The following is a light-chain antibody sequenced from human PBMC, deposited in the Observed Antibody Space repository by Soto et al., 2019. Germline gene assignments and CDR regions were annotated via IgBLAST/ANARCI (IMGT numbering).Light chain of an antibody. CDR2: WAS. CDR1: QSVLSSSNNKNY. Sequence: DFVITQSLDSLAVSLGESATINCKSSQSVLSSSNNKNYLAWFQQKPGQPPKLLIYWASARASGVPDRFSGSGSGTDFTLTISSLQSEDFAVYYCQQYNNWPRTFGQGTKVDIK. CDR3: QQYNNWPRT. V-gene: IGKV4-1*01. J-gene: IGKJ1*01.